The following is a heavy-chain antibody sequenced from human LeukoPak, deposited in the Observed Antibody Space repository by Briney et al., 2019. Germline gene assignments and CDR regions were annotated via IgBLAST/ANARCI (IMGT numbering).Heavy chain of an antibody. CDR2: INNDGTAT. D-gene: IGHD1-1*01. CDR3: TVSEY. CDR1: GFTFNYFW. Sequence: GGSLRLSCAASGFTFNYFWMHWVRQVPGKGLVWVSGINNDGTATFYADSVKGRSTISRDNAKNTVYLQMNGLRAEDTSVYCATVSEYWGQGTLVTVSS. V-gene: IGHV3-74*01. J-gene: IGHJ4*02.